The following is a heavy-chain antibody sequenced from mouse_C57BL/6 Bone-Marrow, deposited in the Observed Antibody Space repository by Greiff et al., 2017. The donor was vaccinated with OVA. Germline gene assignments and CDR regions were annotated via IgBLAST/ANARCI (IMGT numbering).Heavy chain of an antibody. CDR1: GFTFSDAW. CDR2: IRNKANNHAT. V-gene: IGHV6-6*01. CDR3: TRNFFAY. J-gene: IGHJ3*01. Sequence: EVKLMESGGGLVQPGGSMKLSCAASGFTFSDAWMDWVRQSPEKGLEWVAEIRNKANNHATYYAESVKGRFTISRDDSKRGVYLQMSSLRAEDTGIYYCTRNFFAYWGQGTLVTVSA.